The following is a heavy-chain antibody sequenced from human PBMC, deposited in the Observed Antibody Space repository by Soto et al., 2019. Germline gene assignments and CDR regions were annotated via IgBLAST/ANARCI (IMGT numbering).Heavy chain of an antibody. V-gene: IGHV4-31*03. CDR1: GGSISSGVYY. Sequence: LSLTCTVSGGSISSGVYYWSWIRQHPGKGLEWIGYIYYSGSTYYNPSLKSRVTISVDTSKNQFSLKLSSVTAADTAVYYCARARKGSYDYWGQGTLVTVSS. CDR2: IYYSGST. J-gene: IGHJ4*02. CDR3: ARARKGSYDY. D-gene: IGHD3-10*01.